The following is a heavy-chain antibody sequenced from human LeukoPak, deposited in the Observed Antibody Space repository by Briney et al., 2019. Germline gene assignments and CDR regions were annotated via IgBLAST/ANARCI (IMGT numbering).Heavy chain of an antibody. V-gene: IGHV3-7*01. CDR1: GFTFSTSW. Sequence: GGSLRLSCAVSGFTFSTSWMSWVRQAPGKGLEWVANIKQDGSEKYYVDSVKGRFTISRDNAKNSLYLQMNSLRPEDTALYYCAKLWFGELSLFDSWGQGTLVTVSS. CDR2: IKQDGSEK. CDR3: AKLWFGELSLFDS. J-gene: IGHJ4*02. D-gene: IGHD3-10*01.